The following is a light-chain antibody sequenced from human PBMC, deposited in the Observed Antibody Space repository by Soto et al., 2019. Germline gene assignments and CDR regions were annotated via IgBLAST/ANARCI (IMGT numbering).Light chain of an antibody. J-gene: IGKJ4*01. V-gene: IGKV3-15*01. Sequence: EIVMTQSPATLSLSPGERATLSCRASLSVSSDLAWYRQKPGQAPRLLIYRAFTRATGIPARFSGSGLGTDLTLTISSLQSEDFAVYYCQQYNNWPLTFGGGTKVDIK. CDR3: QQYNNWPLT. CDR2: RAF. CDR1: LSVSSD.